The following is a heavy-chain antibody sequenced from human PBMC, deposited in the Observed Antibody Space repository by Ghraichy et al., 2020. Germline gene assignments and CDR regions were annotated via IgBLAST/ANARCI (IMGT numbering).Heavy chain of an antibody. V-gene: IGHV4-34*01. CDR3: ARVGRDPYYYDSSGYYYPYDYGMAV. Sequence: SETLSLTCAVYGGSFSGYYWSWIRQPPGKGLEWIGEINHSGSTNYNPSLKSRVTISVDTSKNQFSLKLSSVTAADTAVYYCARVGRDPYYYDSSGYYYPYDYGMAVWGQGTTVTVSS. CDR2: INHSGST. CDR1: GGSFSGYY. J-gene: IGHJ6*02. D-gene: IGHD3-22*01.